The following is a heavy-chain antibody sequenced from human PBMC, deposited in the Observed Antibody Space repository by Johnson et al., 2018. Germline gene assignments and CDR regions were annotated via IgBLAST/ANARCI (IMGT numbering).Heavy chain of an antibody. Sequence: VQLVETGAEVKKPGASXRVPCRVSGYSLSDFAMHWVRQAPGRGLQWMGAFDPEKGYIFNAQRFQGRVTMTEDTSTDTAYMELSSLSYEDTAGYYCATAFLTPEAFDIWGQGTMVTVSS. CDR1: GYSLSDFA. D-gene: IGHD2/OR15-2a*01. CDR3: ATAFLTPEAFDI. J-gene: IGHJ3*02. V-gene: IGHV1-24*01. CDR2: FDPEKGYI.